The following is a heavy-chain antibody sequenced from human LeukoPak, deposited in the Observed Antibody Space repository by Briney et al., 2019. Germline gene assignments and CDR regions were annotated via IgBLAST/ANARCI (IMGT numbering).Heavy chain of an antibody. CDR3: AKGRIVGGDYYYDVDV. J-gene: IGHJ6*02. V-gene: IGHV3-23*01. CDR2: ISNNGGNT. CDR1: GFTFSNYV. D-gene: IGHD1-26*01. Sequence: QPGGSLRLSCAASGFTFSNYVMTWVRQAPGEGLGWVSTISNNGGNTHYADSVKGRFTISRDNSKDTLYLQMNSLRVEDTAIYYCAKGRIVGGDYYYDVDVWGQGTTVTVSS.